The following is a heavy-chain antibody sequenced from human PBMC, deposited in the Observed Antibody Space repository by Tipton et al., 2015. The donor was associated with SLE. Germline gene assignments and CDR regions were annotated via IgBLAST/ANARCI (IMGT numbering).Heavy chain of an antibody. CDR2: ISRNSDYI. CDR3: VSGWGANHHHSYFES. V-gene: IGHV3-21*01. D-gene: IGHD3-16*01. Sequence: GSLRLSCAASGFVFTSYCMSWVRQAPGKGLEWVSSISRNSDYIYYADSVKGRFTISRDNSKNTVYLQMNSLTAEDTALYYCVSGWGANHHHSYFESWGQGTLVTVSS. J-gene: IGHJ4*02. CDR1: GFVFTSYC.